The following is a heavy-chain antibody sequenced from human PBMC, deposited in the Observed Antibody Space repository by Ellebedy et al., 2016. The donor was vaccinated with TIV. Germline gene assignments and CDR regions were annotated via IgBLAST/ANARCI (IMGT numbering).Heavy chain of an antibody. CDR1: GFSFRSYW. CDR3: ARAGGAVTGTGYGMDV. V-gene: IGHV3-7*01. Sequence: PGGSLRLSCVASGFSFRSYWMSWVRQAPGKGLEWVANIYQDGSHQYYVDSVKGRFTISRDNAKNSLYLQMNSLRVEDTAVYYCARAGGAVTGTGYGMDVWGQGTTVTVSS. D-gene: IGHD6-19*01. J-gene: IGHJ6*02. CDR2: IYQDGSHQ.